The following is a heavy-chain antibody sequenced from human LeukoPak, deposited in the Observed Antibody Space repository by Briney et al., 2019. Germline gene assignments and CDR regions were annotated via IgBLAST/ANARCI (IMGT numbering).Heavy chain of an antibody. CDR1: GRPISSYY. Sequence: PSEPLSLTCTVSGRPISSYYWLWIRQPPPKGLEGVGYIYYSGSTNYNPSLKSRVTISVDTSKNQFSLKLSSVTAADTAVDYCARHDGIADAFDIWGQGTMVTVSS. J-gene: IGHJ3*02. CDR2: IYYSGST. D-gene: IGHD6-13*01. CDR3: ARHDGIADAFDI. V-gene: IGHV4-59*08.